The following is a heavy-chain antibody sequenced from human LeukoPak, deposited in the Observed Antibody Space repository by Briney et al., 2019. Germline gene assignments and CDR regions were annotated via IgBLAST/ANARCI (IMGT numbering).Heavy chain of an antibody. Sequence: GGSLRLSCAASGFTYSNYGMHWVRQAPGKGLEWVAVIWYDGSNKYYADYVKGRFTISRDKSKNTLYLLMNSVRADDTAVYHCARGGYGDYGYGIDVWGQGTTVTVSS. CDR3: ARGGYGDYGYGIDV. CDR2: IWYDGSNK. D-gene: IGHD4-17*01. CDR1: GFTYSNYG. J-gene: IGHJ6*02. V-gene: IGHV3-33*01.